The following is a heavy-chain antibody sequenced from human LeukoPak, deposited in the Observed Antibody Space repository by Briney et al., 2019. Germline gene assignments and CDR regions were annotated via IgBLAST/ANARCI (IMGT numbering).Heavy chain of an antibody. Sequence: GSSVKVSCKASGGTFSSYAISWVRQAPGQGLEWMGRIIPILGIANYAQKFQGRVTITTDESTSTAYMELSSLRSEDTAVYYCARVGIAARPDYYFDYWGQGTLVTVSS. CDR2: IIPILGIA. V-gene: IGHV1-69*04. D-gene: IGHD6-6*01. CDR3: ARVGIAARPDYYFDY. CDR1: GGTFSSYA. J-gene: IGHJ4*02.